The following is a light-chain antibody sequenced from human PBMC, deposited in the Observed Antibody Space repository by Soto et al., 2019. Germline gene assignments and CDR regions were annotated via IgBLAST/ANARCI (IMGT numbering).Light chain of an antibody. CDR1: QSVSSN. Sequence: EIVMTQSPATLSVSPGERATLSCRASQSVSSNLAWYQQKPGQAPRLLIYGASTRATGIPARFSGSGSGTEFTLTISSLLSEDFAVYYCQQYNNWPPHSFGGGTKVEIK. CDR3: QQYNNWPPHS. V-gene: IGKV3-15*01. CDR2: GAS. J-gene: IGKJ4*01.